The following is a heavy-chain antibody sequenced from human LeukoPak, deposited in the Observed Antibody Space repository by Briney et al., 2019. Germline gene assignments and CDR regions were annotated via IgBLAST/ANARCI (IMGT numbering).Heavy chain of an antibody. D-gene: IGHD3-3*02. CDR3: ARHFSRGNWFDP. Sequence: SETLSLTCAVSGYSISSGYYWGWIRQPPGKGLEWIGSIYRSVSTYYNPSLKSRVTISVDTSKNQFSLKLSSVTAADTAVYYCARHFSRGNWFDPWGQGTLVTVSS. CDR2: IYRSVST. V-gene: IGHV4-38-2*01. J-gene: IGHJ5*02. CDR1: GYSISSGYY.